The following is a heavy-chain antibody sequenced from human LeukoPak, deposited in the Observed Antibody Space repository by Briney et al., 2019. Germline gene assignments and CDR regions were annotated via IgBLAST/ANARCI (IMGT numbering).Heavy chain of an antibody. Sequence: ASVRVSCKASGSTFNNYYVHWVRQAPGQGLEWMGWIDPNRGATNYARKFQDRVTMTRDTSINTAYMELSRLRSDGTAVYYCARDHCSGGSCYWPFDPWGQGTLVTVSS. CDR3: ARDHCSGGSCYWPFDP. CDR1: GSTFNNYY. V-gene: IGHV1-2*02. J-gene: IGHJ5*02. D-gene: IGHD2-15*01. CDR2: IDPNRGAT.